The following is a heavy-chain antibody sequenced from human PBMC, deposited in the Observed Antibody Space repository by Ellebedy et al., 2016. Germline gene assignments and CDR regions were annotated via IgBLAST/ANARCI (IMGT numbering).Heavy chain of an antibody. CDR3: ARKYDNYYYYYMDV. CDR2: ISSSSSYI. CDR1: GFTFSSYS. D-gene: IGHD2-8*01. V-gene: IGHV3-21*01. Sequence: GESLKISCAASGFTFSSYSMNWVRQAPGKGLEWVSSISSSSSYIYYADSVKGRFTISRDNAKNSLYLQMNSLRAEDTAVYYCARKYDNYYYYYMDVWGKGTTVTVSS. J-gene: IGHJ6*03.